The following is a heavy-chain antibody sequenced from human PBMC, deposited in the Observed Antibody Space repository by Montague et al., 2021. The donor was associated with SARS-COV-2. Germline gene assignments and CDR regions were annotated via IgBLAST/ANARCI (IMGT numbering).Heavy chain of an antibody. D-gene: IGHD3-10*01. CDR3: ATGTRVYGMDF. J-gene: IGHJ6*02. V-gene: IGHV4-30-2*06. CDR1: GGSVSSSDYS. CDR2: IYQSGSA. Sequence: TLSLTCVVSGGSVSSSDYSWSWIRQSPGKGLEWIGYIYQSGSAYYNPSLKSRVTISIDTSNNQFSLNLRSVTAADTGLYYCATGTRVYGMDFWGQGTTVCV.